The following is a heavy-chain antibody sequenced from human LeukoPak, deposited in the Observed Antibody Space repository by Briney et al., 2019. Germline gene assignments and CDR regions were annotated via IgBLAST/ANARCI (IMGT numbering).Heavy chain of an antibody. CDR1: GFTVSSNY. CDR2: IYSGGST. Sequence: GSLRLSCAASGFTVSSNYMSWVRQAPGKGLEWVSVIYSGGSTYYADSVKGRFTISRDNSKNTLYLQMNSLRAEDAAVYYCAKDEEDGGNFFDYWGQGTLVTVSS. V-gene: IGHV3-66*02. D-gene: IGHD4-23*01. CDR3: AKDEEDGGNFFDY. J-gene: IGHJ4*02.